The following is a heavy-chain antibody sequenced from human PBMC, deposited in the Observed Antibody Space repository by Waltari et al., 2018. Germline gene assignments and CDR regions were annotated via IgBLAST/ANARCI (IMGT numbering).Heavy chain of an antibody. CDR3: ARDRGRGLYLDS. CDR1: GDSVTSSYL. CDR2: VHGCGRT. V-gene: IGHV4-4*02. D-gene: IGHD2-15*01. Sequence: QLQLQESSPGLVKPSGTLSLTCAVSGDSVTSSYLWNWVRQPPGKGLEWIGQVHGCGRTNYNPSFASRVTVSLDTSNNQVSLKVTSATAADTAVYYCARDRGRGLYLDSWGPGTLVTVSP. J-gene: IGHJ4*02.